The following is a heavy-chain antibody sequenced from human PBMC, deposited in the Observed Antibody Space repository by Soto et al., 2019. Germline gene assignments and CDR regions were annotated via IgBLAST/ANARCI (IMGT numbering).Heavy chain of an antibody. CDR2: IWYDGSNK. J-gene: IGHJ4*02. Sequence: RGSLRLSCAASGFTFSSYGMHWVRQAPGKGLEWVAVIWYDGSNKYYADSVKGRFTISRDNSKNTLYLQMNSLRAEDTAVYYCARSSGIAVAGYFDYWGQGTLVTVSS. D-gene: IGHD6-19*01. CDR1: GFTFSSYG. CDR3: ARSSGIAVAGYFDY. V-gene: IGHV3-33*01.